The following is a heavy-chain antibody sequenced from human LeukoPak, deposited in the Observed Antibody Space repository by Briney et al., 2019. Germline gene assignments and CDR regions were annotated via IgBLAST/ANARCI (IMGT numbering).Heavy chain of an antibody. Sequence: GRSLRLSCAASGFTFSSYAMHWVRQAPGKGLEWVAVISYDGSNKYYADSVKGRFTISRDNSKNTLYLQMNSLRAEDTAVYYCAISNFSSGYLYDAFDIWGQGTMVTVSS. CDR1: GFTFSSYA. V-gene: IGHV3-30*04. CDR3: AISNFSSGYLYDAFDI. CDR2: ISYDGSNK. D-gene: IGHD3-22*01. J-gene: IGHJ3*02.